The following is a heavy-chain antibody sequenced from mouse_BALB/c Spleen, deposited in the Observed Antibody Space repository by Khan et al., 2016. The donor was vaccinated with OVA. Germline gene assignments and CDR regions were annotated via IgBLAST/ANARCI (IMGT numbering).Heavy chain of an antibody. V-gene: IGHV5-17*02. J-gene: IGHJ4*01. CDR1: VTTFGSFG. Sequence: VELVACGGDLVQPRGSRKLFCVSSVTTFGSFGMHWIRLAPLKGLELVAYISGESHTIYFAVTVKGRFTISRNTHKKALFLKKTSLTYDNVAMDYATKSYYNGYYIDQWGQGTAVTVSS. D-gene: IGHD1-1*01. CDR2: ISGESHTI. CDR3: TKSYYNGYYIDQ.